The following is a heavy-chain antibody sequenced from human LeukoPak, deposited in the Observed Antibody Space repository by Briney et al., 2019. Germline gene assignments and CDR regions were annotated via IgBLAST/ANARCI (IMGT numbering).Heavy chain of an antibody. J-gene: IGHJ6*03. CDR3: ARLAYYYDSGTFYYMDV. CDR2: IYPGDSDT. V-gene: IGHV5-51*01. CDR1: GYSFTSYW. Sequence: GESLKISCKGSGYSFTSYWIGWVRQVPGKGLEWMGIIYPGDSDTRYSPSFQGQVTISADKSISTAYLQWSSLKASDTAMYYCARLAYYYDSGTFYYMDVWGKGTTVTVSS. D-gene: IGHD3-10*01.